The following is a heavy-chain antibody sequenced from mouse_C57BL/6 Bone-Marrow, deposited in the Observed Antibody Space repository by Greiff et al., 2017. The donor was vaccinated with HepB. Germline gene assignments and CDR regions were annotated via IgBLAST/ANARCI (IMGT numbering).Heavy chain of an antibody. CDR3: TTCLLAY. D-gene: IGHD2-10*01. Sequence: VQLKQSGAELVRPGASVKLSCTASGFNIKDDYMHWVKQRPEQGLEWIGWIDPENGDTESASKFQGKATITADTSSNTAYLQLSSLTSEDTAVYYCTTCLLAYWGQGTLVTVSA. CDR2: IDPENGDT. V-gene: IGHV14-4*01. CDR1: GFNIKDDY. J-gene: IGHJ3*01.